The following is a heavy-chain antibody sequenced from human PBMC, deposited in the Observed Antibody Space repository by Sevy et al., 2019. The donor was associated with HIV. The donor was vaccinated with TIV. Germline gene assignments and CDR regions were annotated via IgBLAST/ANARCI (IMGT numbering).Heavy chain of an antibody. J-gene: IGHJ4*02. CDR2: ISGSGGIT. CDR3: AKRHRGHDYGDYVDY. Sequence: GGSLRLSCGASGFTFRSYAMSWVRQAPGKGLEWVSAISGSGGITYYADSVKGRFTISRDNSKNTLYLQMNSLRAEDTAVYYCAKRHRGHDYGDYVDYWGQGTLVTVSS. CDR1: GFTFRSYA. D-gene: IGHD4-17*01. V-gene: IGHV3-23*01.